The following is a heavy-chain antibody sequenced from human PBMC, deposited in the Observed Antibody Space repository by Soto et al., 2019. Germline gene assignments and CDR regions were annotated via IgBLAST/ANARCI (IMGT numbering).Heavy chain of an antibody. V-gene: IGHV4-59*01. Sequence: WTWIRQPPGKGLEWIGNIHFSGRTIYNFFLKSRLTISVDTSVNQFSLRLSSVTAADTAVYYCARERSYGGNLDAFDIWGQGTMVTVS. CDR2: IHFSGRT. J-gene: IGHJ3*02. D-gene: IGHD4-17*01. CDR3: ARERSYGGNLDAFDI.